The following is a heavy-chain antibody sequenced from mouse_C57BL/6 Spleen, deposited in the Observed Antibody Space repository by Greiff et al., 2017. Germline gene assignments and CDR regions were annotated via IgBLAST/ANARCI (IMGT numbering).Heavy chain of an antibody. V-gene: IGHV2-2*01. Sequence: VKLQESGPGLVQPSQSLSITCTVSGFSLTSYGVHWVRQSPGKGLEWLGVIWSGGSTDYNAAFISRLSISKDNSKSQVFFKMNSLQADDTAIYYCARNDYDYDGWYFDVWGTGTTVTVSS. CDR1: GFSLTSYG. D-gene: IGHD2-4*01. CDR3: ARNDYDYDGWYFDV. CDR2: IWSGGST. J-gene: IGHJ1*03.